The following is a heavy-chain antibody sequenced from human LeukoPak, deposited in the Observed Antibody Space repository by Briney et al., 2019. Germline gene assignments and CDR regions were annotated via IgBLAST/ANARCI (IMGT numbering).Heavy chain of an antibody. CDR1: GFSLSTSGMC. D-gene: IGHD3-16*01. J-gene: IGHJ6*02. CDR2: IDWDDDK. Sequence: SGPALVKPTQTLTLTCTFSGFSLSTSGMCVSWIRQPPGKALEWLARIDWDDDKYYSTSLKTRLTISKDTSKHQLVLTMTNMEPVDTATYYCARIRQGGAHYDYDGYYGMDVWGQGTTVTVSS. V-gene: IGHV2-70*11. CDR3: ARIRQGGAHYDYDGYYGMDV.